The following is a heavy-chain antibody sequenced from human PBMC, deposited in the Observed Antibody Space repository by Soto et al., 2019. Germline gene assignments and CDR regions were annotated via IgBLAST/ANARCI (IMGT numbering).Heavy chain of an antibody. Sequence: EVQLLESGGGLVQPGGSLRLSCTGSGFTFSSYAMYWVRQAPGKGLEWVSGISGSGDDTDYADSVKGHLTISRDNSKNTLYLQMNSLRGEDTAIYYCAKAQFSGTSKTLASWGQGTRVTVST. V-gene: IGHV3-23*01. J-gene: IGHJ4*02. CDR1: GFTFSSYA. CDR3: AKAQFSGTSKTLAS. CDR2: ISGSGDDT. D-gene: IGHD1-26*01.